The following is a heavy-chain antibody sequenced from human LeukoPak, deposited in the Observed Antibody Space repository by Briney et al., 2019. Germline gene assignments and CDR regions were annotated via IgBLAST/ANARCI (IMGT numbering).Heavy chain of an antibody. Sequence: GGSLRLSCAASGFTFSDYYMSWVRQAPGKGLEWVSYISGSSGYTKYADSVKGRFTISRDNAKNSLYLQVNSLRAEDTAVYYCARGTGTTAYFDYWGQGTPVTVSS. CDR2: ISGSSGYT. CDR1: GFTFSDYY. J-gene: IGHJ4*02. D-gene: IGHD1-1*01. V-gene: IGHV3-11*06. CDR3: ARGTGTTAYFDY.